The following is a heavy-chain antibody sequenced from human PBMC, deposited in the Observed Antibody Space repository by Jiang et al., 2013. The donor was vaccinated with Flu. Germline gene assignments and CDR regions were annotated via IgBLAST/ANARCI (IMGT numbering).Heavy chain of an antibody. CDR1: GFTFSSYW. D-gene: IGHD6-13*01. CDR3: ARESTSAAGINTLKMGMGYFDL. Sequence: QLVESGGGLVQPGGSLRLSCAASGFTFSSYWMSWVRQAPGKGLEWVANIKQDGSEKYYVDSVKGRFTISRDNAKNSLYLQMNSLRAEDTAVYYCARESTSAAGINTLKMGMGYFDLWGRGTLVTVSS. CDR2: IKQDGSEK. J-gene: IGHJ2*01. V-gene: IGHV3-7*03.